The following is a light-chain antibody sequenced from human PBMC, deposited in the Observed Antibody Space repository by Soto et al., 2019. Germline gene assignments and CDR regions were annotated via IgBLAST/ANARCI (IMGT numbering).Light chain of an antibody. CDR3: QQSYNTPRT. J-gene: IGKJ1*01. V-gene: IGKV1-39*01. CDR2: AAS. CDR1: QSISNY. Sequence: DIQMTQSPSSLSVSVGDRVTITCRASQSISNYLNWYQQRPGKAPKLLIYAASSLQSGVPLRFSGSVSWTDFILFISSLQPDDFATYYCQQSYNTPRTFGQGTKV.